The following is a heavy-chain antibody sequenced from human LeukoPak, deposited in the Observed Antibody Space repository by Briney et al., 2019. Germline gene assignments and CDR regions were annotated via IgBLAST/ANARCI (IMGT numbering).Heavy chain of an antibody. CDR3: ASPNYYYDSSGYYGYFDY. CDR1: GFTFSTYG. J-gene: IGHJ4*02. Sequence: GGSLRLSCVASGFTFSTYGMHWVRQAPGKGLEWVAFLRYDGSNKFYADSVKGRFTISRDNSKNTLYLQMNSLRAEDTAVYYCASPNYYYDSSGYYGYFDYWGQGTLVTVSS. CDR2: LRYDGSNK. V-gene: IGHV3-30*02. D-gene: IGHD3-22*01.